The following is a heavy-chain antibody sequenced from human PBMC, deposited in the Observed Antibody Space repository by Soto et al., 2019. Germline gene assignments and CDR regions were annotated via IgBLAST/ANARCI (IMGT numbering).Heavy chain of an antibody. D-gene: IGHD2-21*02. J-gene: IGHJ6*02. V-gene: IGHV2-5*02. Sequence: QITLKESGPTLVKPTQTHTLTCTFSGLSLSTTGVGVGWIRQPPGKALEWLALIYWDDDKRYSPSLKSRLTITKDTSKNQVVLTMTNMDPVDTATYYCVQSRCGGDCLQSYSSHSYYGLDVWGQGTTVTVSS. CDR2: IYWDDDK. CDR1: GLSLSTTGVG. CDR3: VQSRCGGDCLQSYSSHSYYGLDV.